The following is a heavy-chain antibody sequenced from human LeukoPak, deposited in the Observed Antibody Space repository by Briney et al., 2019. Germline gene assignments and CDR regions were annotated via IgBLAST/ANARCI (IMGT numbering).Heavy chain of an antibody. CDR3: ARGDYGDYL. CDR2: ISSSSSTI. J-gene: IGHJ3*01. D-gene: IGHD4-17*01. V-gene: IGHV3-48*01. CDR1: GFTFSSYS. Sequence: GGSLRLSCAASGFTFSSYSMNWVRQAPGKGLEWVSYISSSSSTIYYADSVKGRFTISGDNAKNSLYLQMNSLRAEDTAVYYCARGDYGDYLWGQGTMVTVSS.